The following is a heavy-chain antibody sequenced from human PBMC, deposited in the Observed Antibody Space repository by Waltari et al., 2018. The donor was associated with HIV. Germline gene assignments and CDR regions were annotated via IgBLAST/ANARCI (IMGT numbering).Heavy chain of an antibody. CDR3: ARRAPLGWELDY. D-gene: IGHD1-26*01. V-gene: IGHV1-46*01. CDR2: INPSGGST. Sequence: QVQLVQSGAEVKKPGASVKVSCKASGYTFTSYYLHWVRQAPGQGLEWMGIINPSGGSTSYAQKFQGRVTMTRYTSTSTVYMELSSLRSEDTAVYYCARRAPLGWELDYWGQGTLVTVSS. CDR1: GYTFTSYY. J-gene: IGHJ4*02.